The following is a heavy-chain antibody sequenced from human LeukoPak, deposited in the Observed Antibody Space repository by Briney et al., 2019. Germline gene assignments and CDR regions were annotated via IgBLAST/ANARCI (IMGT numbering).Heavy chain of an antibody. CDR1: GGTFSSYA. Sequence: SVKVSCKASGGTFSSYAISWVRQAPGQGLEWMGGIIPIFGTANYAQKFQGRVTITADESTSTAYMELSSLRSEGTAVYYCARGPNSYGLFDYWGQGTLVTVSS. V-gene: IGHV1-69*13. CDR3: ARGPNSYGLFDY. D-gene: IGHD5-18*01. CDR2: IIPIFGTA. J-gene: IGHJ4*02.